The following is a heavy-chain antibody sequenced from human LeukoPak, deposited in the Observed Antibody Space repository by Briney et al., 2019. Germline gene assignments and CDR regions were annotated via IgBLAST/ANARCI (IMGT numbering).Heavy chain of an antibody. J-gene: IGHJ4*02. Sequence: PSGTLSLTCAVSGDSIRSINWWGWVRQPPGKGLEWIGEIYHNGSTKYNPSLKSRVTISVDKSKNQFSLNMTSVTVADTAVYYCARVGYGLDFWGQGTLVTVSS. V-gene: IGHV4-4*02. CDR3: ARVGYGLDF. CDR1: GDSIRSINW. D-gene: IGHD5-18*01. CDR2: IYHNGST.